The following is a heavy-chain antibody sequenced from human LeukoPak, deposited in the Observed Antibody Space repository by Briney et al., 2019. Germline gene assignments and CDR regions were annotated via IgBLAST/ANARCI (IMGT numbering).Heavy chain of an antibody. Sequence: GGSLRLSCAASGFTFSSYAMHWVRQAPGKGLEWVSSISSSSSYIYYADSVKGRFTISRDNSKNTLYLQVNSLRAEDTAVYYCAKSEQQLVQPYYYYYMDVWGKGTTVTISS. CDR1: GFTFSSYA. J-gene: IGHJ6*03. CDR3: AKSEQQLVQPYYYYYMDV. V-gene: IGHV3-21*01. D-gene: IGHD6-13*01. CDR2: ISSSSSYI.